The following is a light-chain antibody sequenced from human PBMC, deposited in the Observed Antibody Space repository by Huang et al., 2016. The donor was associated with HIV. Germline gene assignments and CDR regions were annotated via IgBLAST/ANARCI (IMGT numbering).Light chain of an antibody. CDR3: QQSYSTPELT. Sequence: DIQMTQSPSSLSASVGDRVTITCRASQSISSYLNLYQQKPGKAPKLLIYAASSLQIGVPARFSGSGSGTDFTLTISSLQPEEFATDYCQQSYSTPELTFGGGTKVEIK. CDR2: AAS. J-gene: IGKJ4*01. CDR1: QSISSY. V-gene: IGKV1-39*01.